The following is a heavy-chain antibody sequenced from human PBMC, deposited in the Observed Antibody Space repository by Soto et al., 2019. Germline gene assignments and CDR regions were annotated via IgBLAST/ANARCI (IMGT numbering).Heavy chain of an antibody. V-gene: IGHV3-23*01. D-gene: IGHD2-21*01. Sequence: GGSLRLSCAASGFTFSSYAMSWVRQAPGKGLEWVSAISGSGGSTYYADSVKGRFTISRDNSENTLYLQMNSLRAEDTAVYYCAKTRSEAVVKGLYFDYWGQGTLVTVSS. J-gene: IGHJ4*02. CDR1: GFTFSSYA. CDR3: AKTRSEAVVKGLYFDY. CDR2: ISGSGGST.